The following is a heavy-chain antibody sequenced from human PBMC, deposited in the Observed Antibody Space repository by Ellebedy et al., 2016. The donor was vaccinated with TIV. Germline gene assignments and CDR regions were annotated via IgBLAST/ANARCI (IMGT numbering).Heavy chain of an antibody. CDR3: ARGDSSSSRIYY. CDR2: IYSSGST. D-gene: IGHD6-6*01. CDR1: GCSITSGGHY. V-gene: IGHV4-30-4*01. Sequence: MPSETLSLTCTVPGCSITSGGHYWSWIRQPPGKGLEWIGYIYSSGSTHYNPSLKSRMTISIDTSKRQFSLKLNSVTAADTAVYYCARGDSSSSRIYYWGQGTLVTVST. J-gene: IGHJ4*02.